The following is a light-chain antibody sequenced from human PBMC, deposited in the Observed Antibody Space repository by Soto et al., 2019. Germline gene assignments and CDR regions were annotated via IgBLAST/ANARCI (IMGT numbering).Light chain of an antibody. Sequence: QSVLTQPPSASGTPGQRVTISCSGGSSNIGSQAVNWYQQVPGTAPKLLIYTNNQRPSGVPDRFSGSKSGTSASLAISGLQSEDEADYYCAAWDDRLNGYVFGPGTKLTVL. CDR2: TNN. J-gene: IGLJ1*01. CDR1: SSNIGSQA. V-gene: IGLV1-44*01. CDR3: AAWDDRLNGYV.